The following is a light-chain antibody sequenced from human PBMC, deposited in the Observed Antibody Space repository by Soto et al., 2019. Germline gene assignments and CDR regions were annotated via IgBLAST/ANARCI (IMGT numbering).Light chain of an antibody. CDR1: SSDVGGYNF. CDR3: AAWDDSMNGLV. J-gene: IGLJ1*01. Sequence: QSVLTQPPSASGSPGQSVTISCTGTSSDVGGYNFVSWYQQHPGKAPKLLIYTNNQRPSGVPDRFSGSKSGTSASLAISGLQSEDEADYYCAAWDDSMNGLVFGTGTKGTVL. V-gene: IGLV2-8*01. CDR2: TNN.